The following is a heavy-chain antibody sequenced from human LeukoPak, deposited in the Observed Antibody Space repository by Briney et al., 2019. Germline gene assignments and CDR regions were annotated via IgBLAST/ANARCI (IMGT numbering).Heavy chain of an antibody. CDR3: AKGLHSTPTAKGDDH. CDR1: GFTFNNYA. CDR2: ISGSGGNT. D-gene: IGHD2-2*01. J-gene: IGHJ4*02. V-gene: IGHV3-23*01. Sequence: PGGSLRLSCAASGFTFNNYAMSWVRQAPGKGLQWVSAISGSGGNTYYADSVTGRFTISRDNSKNTLFLQMHSLTAEDTAIYFCAKGLHSTPTAKGDDHWGQRTLASVSS.